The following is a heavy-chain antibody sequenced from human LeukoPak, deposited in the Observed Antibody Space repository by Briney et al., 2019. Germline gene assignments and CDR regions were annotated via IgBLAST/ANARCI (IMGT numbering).Heavy chain of an antibody. CDR3: ARKGVIYYDSSGYPYYFDY. CDR1: GFTFSSYW. V-gene: IGHV3-7*01. D-gene: IGHD3-22*01. Sequence: GGSLRLSCAASGFTFSSYWMNWVRQAPGKGLEWVAKIKKDGSEKYYVDSVKGRFTISRDNAKTSLFLQMNSLRAEDTAVYYCARKGVIYYDSSGYPYYFDYWGQGTLVTVSS. CDR2: IKKDGSEK. J-gene: IGHJ4*02.